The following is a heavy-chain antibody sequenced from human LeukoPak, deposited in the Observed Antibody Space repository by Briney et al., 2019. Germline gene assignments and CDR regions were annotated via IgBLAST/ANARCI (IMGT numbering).Heavy chain of an antibody. Sequence: SETLSLTCTVSGGSISSFYWNWFRQPPGKGLEWIGSIYYSGDTYYNPSLKSRVTISLDTSKNQFSLKLSSVTAADTAVYYCARVLRGYSYEYWGQGTLVTVSS. D-gene: IGHD5-18*01. CDR1: GGSISSFY. V-gene: IGHV4-30-4*08. CDR2: IYYSGDT. CDR3: ARVLRGYSYEY. J-gene: IGHJ4*02.